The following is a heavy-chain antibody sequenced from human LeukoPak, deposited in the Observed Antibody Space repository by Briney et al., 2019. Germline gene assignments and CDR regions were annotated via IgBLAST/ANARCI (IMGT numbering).Heavy chain of an antibody. D-gene: IGHD2-2*01. Sequence: SETLSLNCTVSGGSISSSSYYWGWIRQPPGKGLEWIGSIYYSGSTYYNPSLKSRVTISVDTSKNQFSLKLSSVTAAGTAVYYCARHEGIVVVPAARLGNWFDPWGQGTLVTVSS. CDR2: IYYSGST. V-gene: IGHV4-39*01. J-gene: IGHJ5*02. CDR3: ARHEGIVVVPAARLGNWFDP. CDR1: GGSISSSSYY.